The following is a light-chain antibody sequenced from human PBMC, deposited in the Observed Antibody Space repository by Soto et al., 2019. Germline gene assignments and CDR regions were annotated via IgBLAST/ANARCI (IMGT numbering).Light chain of an antibody. J-gene: IGLJ1*01. CDR1: RSDVGGYNY. CDR3: SSYTSSSTLYV. Sequence: QSALTQPASVSGSPGQSITISCTGTRSDVGGYNYVSWYQQHPGKAPKLMIYDVSNRPSGVSNRFSGSQSGNTASLTISGLQAEDEADYYCSSYTSSSTLYVFGTGTKVTVL. V-gene: IGLV2-14*01. CDR2: DVS.